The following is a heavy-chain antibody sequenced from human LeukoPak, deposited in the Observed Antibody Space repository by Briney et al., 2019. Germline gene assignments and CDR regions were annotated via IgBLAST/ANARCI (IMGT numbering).Heavy chain of an antibody. D-gene: IGHD3-22*01. J-gene: IGHJ3*02. Sequence: KPSETLSLTCTVSGASISSNTYYWAWIRQSPGKGLEWIGSIFNAGSTFYNPSLTSRVTMSVDTSKNQFSLKLSSVTAADTAMYYCARNMTVILVAERTDAFDIWGQGTMVTVSS. CDR1: GASISSNTYY. CDR3: ARNMTVILVAERTDAFDI. V-gene: IGHV4-39*01. CDR2: IFNAGST.